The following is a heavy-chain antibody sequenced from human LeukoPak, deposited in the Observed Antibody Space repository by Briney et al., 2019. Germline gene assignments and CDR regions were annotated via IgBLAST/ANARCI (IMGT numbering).Heavy chain of an antibody. CDR1: GGSFSGYY. V-gene: IGHV4-34*01. D-gene: IGHD2-8*01. CDR2: INHSGST. J-gene: IGHJ5*02. CDR3: ARGTGPVPMVYAIVWFDP. Sequence: SDTLSLTCAVYGGSFSGYYWSWIRQPPGKGLEWIGEINHSGSTNYSPSLKSRVTISVDTSKNQFSLKLSSVTAADTAVYYCARGTGPVPMVYAIVWFDPWGQGTLVTVSS.